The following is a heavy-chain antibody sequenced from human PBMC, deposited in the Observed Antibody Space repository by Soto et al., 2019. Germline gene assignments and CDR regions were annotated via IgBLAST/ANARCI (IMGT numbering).Heavy chain of an antibody. Sequence: QITLKESGPTLVKPTQTLTLTCTFSGFSLSTSGVGVGWIRQPPGKALEWLALIYWDDDKSYTPSLKSRLTLTKDTSKNQVVPTMTNRDPVDTATYYCAHSHGGNATVGYYYYGMDVWCQGTTVTGSS. D-gene: IGHD2-15*01. CDR3: AHSHGGNATVGYYYYGMDV. J-gene: IGHJ6*02. CDR2: IYWDDDK. V-gene: IGHV2-5*02. CDR1: GFSLSTSGVG.